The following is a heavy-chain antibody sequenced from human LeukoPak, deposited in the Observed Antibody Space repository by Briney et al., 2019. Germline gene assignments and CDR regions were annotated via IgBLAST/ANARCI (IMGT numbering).Heavy chain of an antibody. V-gene: IGHV3-21*01. CDR1: GFTFSTYR. Sequence: PGGSLRLSCAAAGFTFSTYRIDWFRQAPGEGLEWVSSISRSSNYIYYPDSVKGRFTVSRDNPKNSVYLQMNSLSAEVTAMYYCARGRTSYYHSHDSCDLGGQGTLVTVSS. J-gene: IGHJ3*01. CDR2: ISRSSNYI. CDR3: ARGRTSYYHSHDSCDL. D-gene: IGHD3-22*01.